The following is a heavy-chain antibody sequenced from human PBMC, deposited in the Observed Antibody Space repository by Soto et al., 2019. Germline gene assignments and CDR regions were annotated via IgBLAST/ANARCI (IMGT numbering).Heavy chain of an antibody. Sequence: QVQLVESGGGVVQPGRSLRLSCAASGFTFSSYAMHWVRQAPGKGLEWVAVISYDGSNKYYADSVKGRFTISRDNSKNTLYLQMNSLRAEDTAVYYCAREGRPLYYYDSSGYGYWGQGTLVTVSS. CDR3: AREGRPLYYYDSSGYGY. CDR2: ISYDGSNK. CDR1: GFTFSSYA. V-gene: IGHV3-30-3*01. J-gene: IGHJ4*02. D-gene: IGHD3-22*01.